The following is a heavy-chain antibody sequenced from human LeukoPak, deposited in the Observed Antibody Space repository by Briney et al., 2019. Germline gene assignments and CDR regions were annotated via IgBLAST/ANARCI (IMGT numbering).Heavy chain of an antibody. V-gene: IGHV1-2*02. CDR1: GYTFTGYY. Sequence: ASVKVSCKASGYTFTGYYMHWVRQAPGQGLEWMGWINPNSGGTNYAQKFQGRVTMTRDTSISTAYMELSRLRSDDTAVYYCARNRDIRVRGVIITSYPFDPWGQGTLVTVSS. CDR3: ARNRDIRVRGVIITSYPFDP. J-gene: IGHJ5*02. D-gene: IGHD3-10*01. CDR2: INPNSGGT.